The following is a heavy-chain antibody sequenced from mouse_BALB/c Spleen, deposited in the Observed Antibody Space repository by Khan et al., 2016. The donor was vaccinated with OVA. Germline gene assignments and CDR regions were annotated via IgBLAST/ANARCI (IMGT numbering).Heavy chain of an antibody. CDR3: TRGGYFGKSLFAY. D-gene: IGHD2-1*01. CDR2: IYPGSDSI. J-gene: IGHJ3*01. CDR1: GYTFTSYW. V-gene: IGHV1S22*01. Sequence: LQQSGSALVRPGASVKLPCKASGYTFTSYWMHWVKQRHGQGLEWIGNIYPGSDSINYDEKFKSKGTLTVDTSSSTAYIHLSSLTSEDSAVYYCTRGGYFGKSLFAYWGQGTLVTVSA.